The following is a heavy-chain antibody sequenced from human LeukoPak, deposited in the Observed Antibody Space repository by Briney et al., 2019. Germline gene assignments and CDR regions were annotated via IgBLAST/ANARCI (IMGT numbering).Heavy chain of an antibody. CDR2: ICSGGSA. V-gene: IGHV3-53*01. D-gene: IGHD2-15*01. CDR1: GFTFSDNY. Sequence: GGSLRLSCAASGFTFSDNYMSWVRQAPGKGLEWVSVICSGGSAYYSDAVKGRFTISRDYSKNTLYLQMNSLRAEDTAVYYCARGEIPGYCSGGSCYSVDYWGQGTLVTVSS. CDR3: ARGEIPGYCSGGSCYSVDY. J-gene: IGHJ4*02.